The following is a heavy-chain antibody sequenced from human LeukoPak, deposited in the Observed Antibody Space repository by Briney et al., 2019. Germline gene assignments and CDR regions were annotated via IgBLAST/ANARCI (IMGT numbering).Heavy chain of an antibody. V-gene: IGHV1-69*06. J-gene: IGHJ4*02. Sequence: SVKVSCKASGGTFSSYAISWVRQAPGQGLEWMGGIIPIFGTANYAQKFQGRVTITADKSTSTAYMELSSLRSEDTAVYYCARGTHGEATGQFDYWRQGTMVTVSS. D-gene: IGHD1-26*01. CDR3: ARGTHGEATGQFDY. CDR2: IIPIFGTA. CDR1: GGTFSSYA.